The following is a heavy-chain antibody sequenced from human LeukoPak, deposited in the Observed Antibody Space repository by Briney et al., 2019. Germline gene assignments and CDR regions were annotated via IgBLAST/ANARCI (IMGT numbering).Heavy chain of an antibody. D-gene: IGHD3-22*01. Sequence: PGGSLRLSCAASGFTFHIYGMHWVRQAPGKGLEWVSFIRFDGSNEYYADSVKGRFTISIDNSKNTLYLQMNSLRAEDTAVYYCAKAPPQSDYYDSSGYFFDYWGQGTLVTVSS. CDR2: IRFDGSNE. J-gene: IGHJ4*02. CDR3: AKAPPQSDYYDSSGYFFDY. CDR1: GFTFHIYG. V-gene: IGHV3-30*02.